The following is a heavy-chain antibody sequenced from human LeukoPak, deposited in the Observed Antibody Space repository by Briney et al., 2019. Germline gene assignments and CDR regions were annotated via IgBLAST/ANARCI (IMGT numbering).Heavy chain of an antibody. CDR1: GGSISSSNYC. D-gene: IGHD6-13*01. V-gene: IGHV4-39*01. J-gene: IGHJ4*02. CDR2: INYSGST. CDR3: ARHLAAAGDFDY. Sequence: KPSETLSLTCTVYGGSISSSNYCWGWIRQPPGKGLEWIGSINYSGSTYYNPSLKSRVTISVDTSNNQFSLRLSSVTAADTTVYYCARHLAAAGDFDYWGQGSLVTVSS.